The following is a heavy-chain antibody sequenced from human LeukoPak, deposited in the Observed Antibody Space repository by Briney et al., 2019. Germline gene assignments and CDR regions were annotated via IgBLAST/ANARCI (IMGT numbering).Heavy chain of an antibody. Sequence: ASVKVSCKASGFTFTSSAVQWVRQARGQRLEWIGWIVVGSGNTNYAQKFQERVTITRDMSTSTAYMELSSLRSEDTAVYYCAAVMSYSGSVYYFDYWGQGTLVTVSS. CDR2: IVVGSGNT. D-gene: IGHD1-26*01. CDR3: AAVMSYSGSVYYFDY. V-gene: IGHV1-58*01. CDR1: GFTFTSSA. J-gene: IGHJ4*02.